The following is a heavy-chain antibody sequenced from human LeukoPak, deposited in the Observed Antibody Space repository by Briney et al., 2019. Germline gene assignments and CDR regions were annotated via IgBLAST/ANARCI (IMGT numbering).Heavy chain of an antibody. J-gene: IGHJ4*02. CDR1: GGSISSGGYY. Sequence: SQTLSLTCTVSGGSISSGGYYWSWIRQHPGKGLEWIGYIYYSGNTYYNPSLKSRVTISVDTSKNQFSLRLSSVTATDTALYYCARRVYGTSQYYWGQGTLVTVSS. V-gene: IGHV4-31*03. CDR2: IYYSGNT. CDR3: ARRVYGTSQYY. D-gene: IGHD5/OR15-5a*01.